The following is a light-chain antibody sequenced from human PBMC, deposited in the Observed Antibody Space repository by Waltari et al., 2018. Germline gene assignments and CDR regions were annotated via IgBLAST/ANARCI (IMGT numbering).Light chain of an antibody. CDR2: ASY. J-gene: IGKJ4*01. V-gene: IGKV1-12*01. Sequence: DIQWTQSPSSVSASVGDRVSLTCRAGQDFGNWLAWFQQKPGKAPKLLLYASYALQRGVPSRFSGTGSGTEFSLTLNDLQPEDFAPCSCHPAHTFPLTFGGGTKVEMK. CDR3: HPAHTFPLT. CDR1: QDFGNW.